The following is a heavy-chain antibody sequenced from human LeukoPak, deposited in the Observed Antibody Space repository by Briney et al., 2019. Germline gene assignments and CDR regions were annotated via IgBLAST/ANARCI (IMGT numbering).Heavy chain of an antibody. CDR2: ISYSGANS. Sequence: PAGSLTLSCEAPGFTVSGSAVSWVRQAPGEGLEWVSLISYSGANSYYTDSVRGRFTISRDNSKDTLFLQMNSLRAEDTAIYYCARDMQLSTWGLGTMVTVSS. CDR3: ARDMQLST. J-gene: IGHJ3*01. CDR1: GFTVSGSA. V-gene: IGHV3-23*01. D-gene: IGHD3-16*02.